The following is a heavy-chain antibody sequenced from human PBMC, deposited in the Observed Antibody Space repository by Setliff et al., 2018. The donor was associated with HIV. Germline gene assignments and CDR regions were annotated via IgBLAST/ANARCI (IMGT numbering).Heavy chain of an antibody. CDR2: IHSSGAT. CDR1: GGSFSSTTYH. CDR3: ARHKTNYDFYAFDI. V-gene: IGHV4-39*01. D-gene: IGHD3-3*01. J-gene: IGHJ3*02. Sequence: SETLSLTCTVSGGSFSSTTYHWGWIRQPPGKGLEWVGSIHSSGATYYNTSLKSRVVMSVDSSRSRFSLKLRSVTASDTAVYYCARHKTNYDFYAFDIWGQGTMVTVSS.